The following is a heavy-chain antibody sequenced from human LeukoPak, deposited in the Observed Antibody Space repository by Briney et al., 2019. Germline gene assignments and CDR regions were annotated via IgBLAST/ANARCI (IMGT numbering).Heavy chain of an antibody. D-gene: IGHD3-3*01. V-gene: IGHV1-69*13. CDR1: GGTFSNYA. CDR3: ARPNTYYDVWRGYPPFNF. J-gene: IGHJ4*02. CDR2: IIPIFGTT. Sequence: SVNVSCKASGGTFSNYAIHWVRQAPGQGLAWMGGIIPIFGTTNYAQNFQGRVTITADESTSTAYMELSSLTFEDPAMYFCARPNTYYDVWRGYPPFNFWGQGPLVTVSS.